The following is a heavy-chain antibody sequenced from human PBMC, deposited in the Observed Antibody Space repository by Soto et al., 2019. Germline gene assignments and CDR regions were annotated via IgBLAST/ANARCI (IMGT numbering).Heavy chain of an antibody. J-gene: IGHJ6*03. D-gene: IGHD6-13*01. V-gene: IGHV1-46*03. CDR1: GYTFPSYY. CDR2: INPSGGST. CDR3: ARAATRASELETFNYYYYYMDV. Sequence: ASVKVSCKASGYTFPSYYMHWVRQAPGQGLEWMGIINPSGGSTSYAQKFRGRVTMTRDTSTSTVYMELSSLRSEDTAVYYCARAATRASELETFNYYYYYMDVWGKGTTVTVSS.